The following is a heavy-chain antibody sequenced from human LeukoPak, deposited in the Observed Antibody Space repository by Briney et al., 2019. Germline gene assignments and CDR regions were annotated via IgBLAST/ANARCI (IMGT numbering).Heavy chain of an antibody. CDR2: TSSTSSYI. Sequence: GGSLRLSCAASGFTFSTYSMSWVRQAPGKGLEWVSSTSSTSSYIYYADSVKGRFTISRDNSKNTLYLQMSSLRAEDTAVYYCSCDWGSDAFDIWGQGTMVTVSS. V-gene: IGHV3-21*01. D-gene: IGHD7-27*01. J-gene: IGHJ3*02. CDR3: SCDWGSDAFDI. CDR1: GFTFSTYS.